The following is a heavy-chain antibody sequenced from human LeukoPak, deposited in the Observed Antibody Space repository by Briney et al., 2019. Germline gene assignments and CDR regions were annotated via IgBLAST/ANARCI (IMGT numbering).Heavy chain of an antibody. CDR2: ISGDGGST. V-gene: IGHV3-43*02. CDR3: ARDVEMATIVITFDY. CDR1: GFTFDDYA. Sequence: GGSLRLSCAASGFTFDDYAMHWVRHAPGKGLEWVSLISGDGGSTYYADSVKVRLTISRDNSKNSLYLQMNSLRTEDTALYYCARDVEMATIVITFDYWGQGTLVTVSS. J-gene: IGHJ4*02. D-gene: IGHD5-24*01.